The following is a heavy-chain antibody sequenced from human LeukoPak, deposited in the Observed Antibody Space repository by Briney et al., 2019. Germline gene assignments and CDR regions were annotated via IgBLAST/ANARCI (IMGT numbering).Heavy chain of an antibody. CDR2: ITGSGGNR. CDR1: GFTFSSYA. D-gene: IGHD3-16*01. CDR3: AKDDNYIRFLS. Sequence: GGSLRLSCAASGFTFSSYAMSWVRQAPGKGLEWVSGITGSGGNRYYADSVKGRFTISRDNSKNTLYLQMNSLRAEDTAVYYCAKDDNYIRFLSWGQGTLVTVSS. J-gene: IGHJ5*02. V-gene: IGHV3-23*01.